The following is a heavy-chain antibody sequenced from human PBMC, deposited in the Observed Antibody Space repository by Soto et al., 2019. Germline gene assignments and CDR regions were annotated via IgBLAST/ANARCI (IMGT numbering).Heavy chain of an antibody. CDR3: ARDDYTNYFYGMDV. D-gene: IGHD4-4*01. Sequence: GESLKISCKASGYSFTTYWISWVRQMPGKGLEGMGRIDPSDSYTYYSPSFQGHVTISTDNSISTAYLQWSSLNASDTAMYYCARDDYTNYFYGMDVWGQGTTVTVSS. V-gene: IGHV5-10-1*01. CDR2: IDPSDSYT. J-gene: IGHJ6*02. CDR1: GYSFTTYW.